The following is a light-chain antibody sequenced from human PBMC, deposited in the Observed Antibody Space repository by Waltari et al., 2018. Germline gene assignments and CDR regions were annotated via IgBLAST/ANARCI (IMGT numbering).Light chain of an antibody. J-gene: IGLJ1*01. CDR1: TSDIGNNY. CDR2: DVN. Sequence: QSVLTQPPSVSAAPGQEVTISCSGSTSDIGNNYVSWYQQVPGTAPKLLISDVNHRPSGFPHQLAGSRAGTSATLLSTGLQTGDEADYFCATWDDSLSAGVFGPGTKVTV. CDR3: ATWDDSLSAGV. V-gene: IGLV1-51*01.